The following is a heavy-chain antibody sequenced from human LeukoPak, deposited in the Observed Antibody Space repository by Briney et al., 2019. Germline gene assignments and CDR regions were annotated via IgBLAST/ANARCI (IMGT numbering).Heavy chain of an antibody. Sequence: GASVKVSCKASGYTFTSYGISWVRQAPGQGLEWMGWINPNSGATNYAQRFQGRVTMTRDTSISTAYMELSRLRSDDTAVYYCATGAHHDYTSIDDYWGQGTLVTVSS. V-gene: IGHV1-2*02. CDR2: INPNSGAT. D-gene: IGHD4-11*01. J-gene: IGHJ4*02. CDR1: GYTFTSYG. CDR3: ATGAHHDYTSIDDY.